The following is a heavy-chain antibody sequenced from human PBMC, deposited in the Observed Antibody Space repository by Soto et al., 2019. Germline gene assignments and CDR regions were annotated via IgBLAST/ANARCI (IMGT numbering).Heavy chain of an antibody. D-gene: IGHD6-6*01. CDR2: IYPGDSDT. V-gene: IGHV5-51*01. Sequence: PGESLKISFQGSGYSFASYWIGWVSQMPGKDLEWMGIIYPGDSDTRYSPSFQGQVTISADKSLRTAYLQWTSLKASDTALYYCARTRSFTLGFYYDGMDVWGQGTTVTAP. CDR3: ARTRSFTLGFYYDGMDV. CDR1: GYSFASYW. J-gene: IGHJ6*02.